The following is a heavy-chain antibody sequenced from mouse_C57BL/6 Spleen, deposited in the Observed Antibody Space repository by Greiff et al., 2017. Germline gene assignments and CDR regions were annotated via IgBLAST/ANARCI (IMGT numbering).Heavy chain of an antibody. V-gene: IGHV1-54*01. CDR1: GYAFTNYL. CDR3: AREGDGYDYEAWFAY. CDR2: INPGSGGT. D-gene: IGHD2-4*01. J-gene: IGHJ3*01. Sequence: VQLQQSGAELVRPGTSVKVSCKASGYAFTNYLIAWVKQRPGQGLEWIGVINPGSGGTNYNEKFKGKATLTADKSSSTAYMQLASLTSEDSSVYFCAREGDGYDYEAWFAYWGQGTLVTVSA.